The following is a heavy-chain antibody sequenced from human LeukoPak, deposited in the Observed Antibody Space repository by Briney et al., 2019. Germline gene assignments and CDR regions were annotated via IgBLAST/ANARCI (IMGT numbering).Heavy chain of an antibody. D-gene: IGHD3-22*01. V-gene: IGHV1-69*05. J-gene: IGHJ1*01. Sequence: SVKVSCKVSGGTFSSYGISWVRQATGQGLEWMGRIIPIFGTANYAQKFQGRVTITTEESTSTAYMELSSLRSEDTAVYYCASTRISGYQIGEYFQHWGQGTLVTVSS. CDR1: GGTFSSYG. CDR2: IIPIFGTA. CDR3: ASTRISGYQIGEYFQH.